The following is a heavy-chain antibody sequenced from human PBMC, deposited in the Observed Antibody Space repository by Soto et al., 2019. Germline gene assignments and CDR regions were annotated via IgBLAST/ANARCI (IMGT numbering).Heavy chain of an antibody. J-gene: IGHJ5*02. Sequence: SEILSLTCTVSGGSISSSSYYWGWIRQPPGKGLEWIGSIYYSGSTYYNPSLKSRVTISVDTSKNQFSLKLSSVTAADTAVYYCARHKSNWENNWFDPWGQGTLVTVSS. CDR3: ARHKSNWENNWFDP. CDR1: GGSISSSSYY. CDR2: IYYSGST. D-gene: IGHD7-27*01. V-gene: IGHV4-39*01.